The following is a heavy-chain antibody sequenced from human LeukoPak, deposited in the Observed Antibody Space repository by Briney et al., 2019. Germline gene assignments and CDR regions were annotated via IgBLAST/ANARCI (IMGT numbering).Heavy chain of an antibody. CDR1: GFIFDDHG. CDR2: ISWSSGII. Sequence: GRSLRLSCAASGFIFDDHGMHWVRQALGKGLEWVSGISWSSGIIGYADSVKGRFTISRDNSKNTLYLQMNSLRAEDTAVYYCAKDSLWFGEFVWGQGTLVTVSS. CDR3: AKDSLWFGEFV. V-gene: IGHV3-9*01. D-gene: IGHD3-10*01. J-gene: IGHJ4*02.